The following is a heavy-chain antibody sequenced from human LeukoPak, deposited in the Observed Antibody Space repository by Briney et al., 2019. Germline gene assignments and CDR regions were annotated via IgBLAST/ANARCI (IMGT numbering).Heavy chain of an antibody. D-gene: IGHD5-24*01. J-gene: IGHJ6*02. Sequence: GASVKVSCKASGGTFSSYAISWVRQAPGQGLEWMGGIIPIFGTANYAQKFQGRVTITADESTSAAYMELSSLRSEDTAVYYCARGRDGYNGYYYYYGMDVWGQGTTVTVSS. CDR2: IIPIFGTA. CDR1: GGTFSSYA. V-gene: IGHV1-69*01. CDR3: ARGRDGYNGYYYYYGMDV.